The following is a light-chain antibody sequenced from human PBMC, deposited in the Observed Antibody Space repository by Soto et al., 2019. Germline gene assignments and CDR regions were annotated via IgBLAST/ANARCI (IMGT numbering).Light chain of an antibody. CDR3: QKYHPAPIT. CDR1: QSISSY. J-gene: IGKJ5*01. CDR2: AAS. V-gene: IGKV1-39*01. Sequence: DLQMTQSPSSLSASVGARVTITCRASQSISSYLNWYQQKPGKAPKLLIYAASSLQSGVPSRFSASLSGTDVTLTLRSLQPEDGATYDGQKYHPAPITFGLGTRLEI.